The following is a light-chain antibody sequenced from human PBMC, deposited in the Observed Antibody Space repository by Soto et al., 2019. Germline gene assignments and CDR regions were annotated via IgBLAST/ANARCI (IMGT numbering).Light chain of an antibody. CDR1: QSVSSSY. V-gene: IGKV3-20*01. CDR3: QQYGGTPWT. CDR2: SVS. J-gene: IGKJ1*01. Sequence: EIVLTQSPGTLSLSPGERATRSCRASQSVSSSYLAWYQQKPGQAPRLLIYSVSSRATGIPDRFSGSGSGTDFTLTISRLEPEDFAVYYCQQYGGTPWTFGQGTKVDIK.